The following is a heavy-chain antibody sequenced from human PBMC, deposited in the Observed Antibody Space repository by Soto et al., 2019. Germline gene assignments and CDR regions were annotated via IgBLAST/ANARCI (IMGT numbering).Heavy chain of an antibody. CDR1: GYTFTSYY. CDR2: INPSGGST. Sequence: ASVKVSCKASGYTFTSYYMHWVRQAPGQGLEWMGIINPSGGSTSYAQKFQGRVTMTRDTSTSTVYMELSSLRSEDTAVYYCARPYYYDSSGYWVLEDYYYGMDVWGQGTTVTVSS. V-gene: IGHV1-46*01. J-gene: IGHJ6*02. D-gene: IGHD3-22*01. CDR3: ARPYYYDSSGYWVLEDYYYGMDV.